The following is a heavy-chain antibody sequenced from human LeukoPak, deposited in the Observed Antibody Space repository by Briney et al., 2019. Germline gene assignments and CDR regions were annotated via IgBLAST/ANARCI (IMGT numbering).Heavy chain of an antibody. J-gene: IGHJ6*03. CDR3: ASRYYYDSSGYIKRDNYYYYYYMDV. Sequence: SVKVSCKASGGTFSSYAISWARQAPGQGLEWMGRIIPIFGTANYAQKFQGRVTITADKSTSTAYMELSSLRSEDTAVYYCASRYYYDSSGYIKRDNYYYYYYMDVWGKGTTVTVSS. D-gene: IGHD3-22*01. CDR1: GGTFSSYA. V-gene: IGHV1-69*06. CDR2: IIPIFGTA.